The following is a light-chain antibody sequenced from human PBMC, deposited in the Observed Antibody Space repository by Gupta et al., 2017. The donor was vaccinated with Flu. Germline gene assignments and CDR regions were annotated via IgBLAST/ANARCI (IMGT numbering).Light chain of an antibody. V-gene: IGLV3-19*01. J-gene: IGLJ3*02. CDR3: NYRDYSDNHSNWG. CDR2: GKN. Sequence: PGDSLRRSYANWYQQKPVQAPALVIYGKNNRPAGIPDRFSGSSSGNTASVTITGSQAEDEDDYYCNYRDYSDNHSNWGFGGGTKLTVL. CDR1: SLRRSY.